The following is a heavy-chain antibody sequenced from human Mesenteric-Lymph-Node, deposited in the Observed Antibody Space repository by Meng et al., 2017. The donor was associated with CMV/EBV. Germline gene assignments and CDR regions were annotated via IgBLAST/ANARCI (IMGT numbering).Heavy chain of an antibody. V-gene: IGHV4-61*01. CDR2: IYYSGST. Sequence: SETLSLTWTVSGGSVSSGSYYWSWIRQPPGKGLEWIGYIYYSGSTSYNPSLKSRVTISLDTSKNQLSLRLSSVTAADTAVYYCARVRNSRHGLDVWGQGATVTVSS. CDR1: GGSVSSGSYY. D-gene: IGHD4-11*01. CDR3: ARVRNSRHGLDV. J-gene: IGHJ6*02.